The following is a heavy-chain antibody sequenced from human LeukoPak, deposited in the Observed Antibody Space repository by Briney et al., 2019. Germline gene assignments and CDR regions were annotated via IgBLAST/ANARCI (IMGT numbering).Heavy chain of an antibody. CDR3: ARGGWYKNWFDP. Sequence: PSGTLSLTCTVSGGSISSYYWSWIRQPPGKGLEWIGYIYYSGSTNYNPSLKSRVTISVDTSKNQFSLKLSSVTAADTAVYYCARGGWYKNWFDPWGQGTLVTVSS. CDR1: GGSISSYY. CDR2: IYYSGST. J-gene: IGHJ5*02. V-gene: IGHV4-59*01. D-gene: IGHD6-19*01.